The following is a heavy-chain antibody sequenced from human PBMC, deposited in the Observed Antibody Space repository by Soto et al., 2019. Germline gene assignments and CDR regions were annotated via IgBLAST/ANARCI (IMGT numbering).Heavy chain of an antibody. CDR3: AREGGWYVDY. D-gene: IGHD6-19*01. Sequence: QVQLVQSGAEEKKPGASVKVSCKASGFTFSGYTIHWVRQAPGQRLEWMGWIKADNTNTKYSQKFQGRVTITRDTSASTVYMELSSLRSEDTAGYYCAREGGWYVDYWGQGTLVTVSS. CDR1: GFTFSGYT. V-gene: IGHV1-3*05. CDR2: IKADNTNT. J-gene: IGHJ4*02.